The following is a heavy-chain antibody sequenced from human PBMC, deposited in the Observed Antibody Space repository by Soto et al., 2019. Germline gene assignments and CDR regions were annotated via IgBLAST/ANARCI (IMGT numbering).Heavy chain of an antibody. Sequence: EVQLVESGGGLVQPEGSLRLSCAASGFSFSSYWMTWVRQAPGKGLEWVANINQDASNKNYMDSVKGRLTISRDNAKNSVYLIMNSLRVEDTAVYYCARVGYNDYENDYWGQGTLVTVSS. V-gene: IGHV3-7*05. D-gene: IGHD5-12*01. CDR2: INQDASNK. CDR3: ARVGYNDYENDY. CDR1: GFSFSSYW. J-gene: IGHJ4*02.